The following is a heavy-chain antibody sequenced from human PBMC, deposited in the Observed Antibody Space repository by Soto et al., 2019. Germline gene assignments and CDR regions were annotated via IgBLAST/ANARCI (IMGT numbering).Heavy chain of an antibody. CDR3: ARGTRALITSFFAY. J-gene: IGHJ4*02. Sequence: PGESLKISCKDSGYSFTTNWIAWVRQMPGKGLEWMGVIYSGDSQTKYSPAFQGQVTISVDKSIKTAYLQWSSLRSATAADTATYYCARGTRALITSFFAYWGQGIPVTVSS. CDR2: IYSGDSQT. CDR1: GYSFTTNW. V-gene: IGHV5-51*01. D-gene: IGHD1-20*01.